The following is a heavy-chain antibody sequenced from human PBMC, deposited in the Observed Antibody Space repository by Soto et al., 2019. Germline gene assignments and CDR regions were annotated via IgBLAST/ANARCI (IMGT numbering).Heavy chain of an antibody. D-gene: IGHD1-1*01. J-gene: IGHJ4*02. CDR1: GGPISSGDYY. V-gene: IGHV4-30-4*01. Sequence: SETLSLTCTVSGGPISSGDYYWSWIRQPPGKGLEWIGYIYYSGSTYYNPSLKSRVTISVDTSKNQFSLKLSSVTAADTAVYYCARSSLEPLHFDYWGQGTLVTVSS. CDR2: IYYSGST. CDR3: ARSSLEPLHFDY.